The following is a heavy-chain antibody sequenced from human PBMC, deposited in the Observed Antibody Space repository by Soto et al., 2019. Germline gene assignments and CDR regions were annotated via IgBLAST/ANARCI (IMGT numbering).Heavy chain of an antibody. CDR1: GGTLGSYT. CDR3: ARDLPTTIFGVVNAFDI. D-gene: IGHD3-3*01. J-gene: IGHJ3*02. CDR2: ISAYNGNT. Sequence: ASVKVCCKDSGGTLGSYTISWVRQAPRQGLEWMGWISAYNGNTNYAQKLQGRVTMTTDTSTSTAYMELRSLRSDDTAVYYCARDLPTTIFGVVNAFDIWGQGTMVTVSS. V-gene: IGHV1-18*01.